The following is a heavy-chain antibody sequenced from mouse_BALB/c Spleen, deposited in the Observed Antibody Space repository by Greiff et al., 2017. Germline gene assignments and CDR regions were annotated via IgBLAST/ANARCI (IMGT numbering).Heavy chain of an antibody. CDR3: AREEGREAPYYFDY. CDR1: GYTFTSYV. V-gene: IGHV1-14*01. J-gene: IGHJ2*01. D-gene: IGHD3-3*01. CDR2: INRYNDGT. Sequence: VQLQQSGPELVKPGASVKMSCKASGYTFTSYVMHWVKQKPGQGLEWIGYINRYNDGTKYNEKFKGKATLTSDKSSSTAYMELSSLTSEDSAVYYCAREEGREAPYYFDYWGQGTTLTVSS.